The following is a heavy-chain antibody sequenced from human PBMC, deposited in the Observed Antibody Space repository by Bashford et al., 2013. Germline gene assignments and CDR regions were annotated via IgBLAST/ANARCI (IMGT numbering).Heavy chain of an antibody. D-gene: IGHD2-8*01. V-gene: IGHV1-46*04. J-gene: IGHJ6*01. CDR2: INPSGGST. Sequence: WVRQAPGQGLEWMGIINPSGGSTSYAQKLQGRVTMTRDTSTSTVYMELSSLRSEDTAVYYCARGKGXTNGVCLPRYYYYGMDVVGTKGPRSPSPQ. CDR3: ARGKGXTNGVCLPRYYYYGMDV.